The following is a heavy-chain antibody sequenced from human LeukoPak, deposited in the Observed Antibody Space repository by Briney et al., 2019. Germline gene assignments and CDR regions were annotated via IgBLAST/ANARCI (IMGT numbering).Heavy chain of an antibody. CDR1: GGSISSTSYY. V-gene: IGHV4-39*07. J-gene: IGHJ4*02. Sequence: PSETLSLTCAVSGGSISSTSYYWGWIRQPPGKGLEWIGSIYYSGSTYYNPSLKSRVTISVDTSKNQFSLKLSSVTAADTAVYYCARVGSSSSWLGIAVAGTGFDYWGQGTLVTVSS. CDR3: ARVGSSSSWLGIAVAGTGFDY. D-gene: IGHD6-19*01. CDR2: IYYSGST.